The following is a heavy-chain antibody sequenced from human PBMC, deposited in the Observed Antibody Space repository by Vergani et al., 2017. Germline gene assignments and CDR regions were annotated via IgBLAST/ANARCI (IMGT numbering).Heavy chain of an antibody. CDR3: ARGXKAMGRGVRLKYNWFDP. Sequence: QVQLQQWGAGLLKPSETLSLTCAVYGGSFSGYYWSWIRQPPGKGLEWIGEINHSGSTNYNPSLKSRVTISVDTSKNQFSLKLSSWTAADTAVYYCARGXKAMGRGVRLKYNWFDPWGQGSLVTVSS. CDR1: GGSFSGYY. CDR2: INHSGST. J-gene: IGHJ5*02. D-gene: IGHD3-10*01. V-gene: IGHV4-34*01.